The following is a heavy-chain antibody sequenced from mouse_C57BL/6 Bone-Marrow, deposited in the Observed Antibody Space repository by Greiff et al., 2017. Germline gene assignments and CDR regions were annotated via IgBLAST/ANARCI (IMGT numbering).Heavy chain of an antibody. CDR1: GFSFTSYG. D-gene: IGHD2-3*01. V-gene: IGHV2-9*01. Sequence: VKLMESGPGLVAPSQSLSLTCTASGFSFTSYGVDWVRQPPGKGLEWLGVIWGGGSTNYNAALMSRLSISKDNSKSQVFLKMNRLQTDDTAMYYCAKHDGWFWYLDDWGKGTTVTVSS. CDR3: AKHDGWFWYLDD. J-gene: IGHJ1*03. CDR2: IWGGGST.